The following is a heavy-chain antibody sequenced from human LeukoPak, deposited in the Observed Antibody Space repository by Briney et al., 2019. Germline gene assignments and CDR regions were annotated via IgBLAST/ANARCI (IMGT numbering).Heavy chain of an antibody. CDR3: ARGRGMVRGVVNWFDP. V-gene: IGHV1-3*01. Sequence: ASVKVSCKASGYTFTSYAMHWVRQAPGQRLEWMGWINAGNGSTKYSQKFQGRVTITRDTSASTAYMELSSLRSEDTAVYYCARGRGMVRGVVNWFDPWGQGTLVTVSS. CDR1: GYTFTSYA. CDR2: INAGNGST. D-gene: IGHD3-10*01. J-gene: IGHJ5*02.